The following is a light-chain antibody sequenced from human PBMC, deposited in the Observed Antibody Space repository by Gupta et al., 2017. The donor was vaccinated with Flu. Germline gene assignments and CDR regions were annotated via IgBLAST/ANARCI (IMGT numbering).Light chain of an antibody. CDR3: SSYTSSSTLV. CDR1: SSDVGGYNY. J-gene: IGLJ1*01. CDR2: DVS. Sequence: QSALTQPASVSASPGQSITISCTGTSSDVGGYNYVSWYQQHPGKASKLMIYDVSNRPSGVSNRFSGSKSGNTASLTISGLQAEDEADYYCSSYTSSSTLVFGTGTKVTVL. V-gene: IGLV2-14*01.